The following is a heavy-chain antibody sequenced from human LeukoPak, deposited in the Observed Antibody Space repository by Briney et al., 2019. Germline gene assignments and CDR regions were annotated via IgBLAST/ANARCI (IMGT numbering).Heavy chain of an antibody. V-gene: IGHV3-48*03. Sequence: GGSLRLSCAASGFTFSSYEMNWVRQAPGKGLEWVSYISSSGSTIYYADSVKGRFTISRDNAKNSLYLQMNSLRAEDTAVYYCARGPKDVLLWFGELSPFDYWGQGTLVTVSS. CDR2: ISSSGSTI. CDR3: ARGPKDVLLWFGELSPFDY. CDR1: GFTFSSYE. J-gene: IGHJ4*02. D-gene: IGHD3-10*01.